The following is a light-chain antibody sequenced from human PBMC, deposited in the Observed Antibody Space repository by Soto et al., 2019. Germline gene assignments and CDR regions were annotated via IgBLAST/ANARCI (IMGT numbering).Light chain of an antibody. CDR3: QQYNSYSWT. V-gene: IGKV1-5*03. Sequence: DIQMTQSPSTLSASVGDRVTITCRASQSISNWLAWYQQKPGKAPSLLIYKASSLQSGVPSRFSGSGSGTEFTLTISSLQPDDFATYYCQQYNSYSWTVGRGTKVEIK. CDR2: KAS. CDR1: QSISNW. J-gene: IGKJ1*01.